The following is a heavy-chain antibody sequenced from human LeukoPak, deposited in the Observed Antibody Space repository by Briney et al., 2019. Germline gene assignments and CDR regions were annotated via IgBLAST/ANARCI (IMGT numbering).Heavy chain of an antibody. CDR1: GGTFSSYA. CDR2: IIPIFGTA. J-gene: IGHJ6*02. Sequence: GASVKVSCTASGGTFSSYAISWVRQAPGRGLEWMGGIIPIFGTANYAQKFQGRVTITADESTSTAYMELSSLRSEDTAVYYCAREGIAVAARHYYYGMDVWGQGTTVTVSS. CDR3: AREGIAVAARHYYYGMDV. D-gene: IGHD6-19*01. V-gene: IGHV1-69*13.